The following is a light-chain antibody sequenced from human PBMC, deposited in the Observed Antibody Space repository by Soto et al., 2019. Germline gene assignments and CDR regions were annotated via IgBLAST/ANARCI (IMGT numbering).Light chain of an antibody. J-gene: IGLJ1*01. V-gene: IGLV2-23*01. CDR2: EGN. CDR1: SNDVGGYNL. CDR3: CSYVGARTYV. Sequence: QSALTQPASVSGSPGQSITISCTGTSNDVGGYNLVSWYQQHPGKVPKLIIYEGNKRPSGVSSRFSGSKSGNTASLTISGLQAEDEADYYCCSYVGARTYVFGTGTKLTVL.